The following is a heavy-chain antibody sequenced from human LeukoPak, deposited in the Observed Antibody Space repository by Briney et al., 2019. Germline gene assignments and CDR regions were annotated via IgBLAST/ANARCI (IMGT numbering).Heavy chain of an antibody. CDR3: ARDHIVVLPASMPGVH. V-gene: IGHV3-30*04. CDR2: ISFDEEHE. D-gene: IGHD2-2*01. Sequence: PGRSLRLSCAASGFPFSTYAMHWVRQAPGKGLEWVAVISFDEEHEFYADSVKGRFTISRDNSENTVFPQMNSLKTEDTAVYYCARDHIVVLPASMPGVHWGQGALVTVSS. J-gene: IGHJ4*02. CDR1: GFPFSTYA.